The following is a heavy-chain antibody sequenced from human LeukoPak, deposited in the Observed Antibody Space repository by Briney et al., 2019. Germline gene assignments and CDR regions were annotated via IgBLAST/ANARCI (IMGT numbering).Heavy chain of an antibody. D-gene: IGHD3-16*01. J-gene: IGHJ5*02. CDR1: GYSISSGYY. V-gene: IGHV4-38-2*02. Sequence: PSETLSLTCTVSGYSISSGYYWGWIRQPPGKGLEWIGYIYYSGSTYYNPSLKSRVTISVDTSKNQFSLKLSSVTAADTAVYYCARDGAWGSSHWFDPWGQGTLVTVSS. CDR3: ARDGAWGSSHWFDP. CDR2: IYYSGST.